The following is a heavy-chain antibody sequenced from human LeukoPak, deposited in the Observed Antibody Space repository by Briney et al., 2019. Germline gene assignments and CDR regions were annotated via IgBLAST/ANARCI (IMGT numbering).Heavy chain of an antibody. Sequence: GGSLRLSCAASGLTFSSYGMHWVRQAPGKGLEWVAVISYDGSNKYYADSVKGRFTISRDNSKNTLYLQMNSLRAEDTAVYYCAKDLYLTGYSFDYWGQGTLVTVSS. CDR3: AKDLYLTGYSFDY. J-gene: IGHJ4*02. CDR1: GLTFSSYG. D-gene: IGHD3-9*01. V-gene: IGHV3-30*18. CDR2: ISYDGSNK.